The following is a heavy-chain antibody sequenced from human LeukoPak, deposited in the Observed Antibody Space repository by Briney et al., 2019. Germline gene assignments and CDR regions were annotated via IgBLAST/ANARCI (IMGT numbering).Heavy chain of an antibody. V-gene: IGHV4-39*07. CDR2: IYYSGST. J-gene: IGHJ4*02. CDR3: TRRSVWQQRAFDY. CDR1: GGSISSSSYY. Sequence: SETLSLTCTVSGGSISSSSYYWGWIRQPPGKGLEWIGSIYYSGSTYYNPSLKSRVTISVDTSKNQFSLKLSSVTAADTAVYYCTRRSVWQQRAFDYWGQGTLVTVSS. D-gene: IGHD6-13*01.